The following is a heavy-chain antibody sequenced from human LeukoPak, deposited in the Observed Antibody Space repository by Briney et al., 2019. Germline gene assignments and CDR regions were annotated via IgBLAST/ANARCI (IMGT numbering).Heavy chain of an antibody. V-gene: IGHV3-30-3*01. CDR1: GFTFSNYA. Sequence: QPGGSLRLSCAASGFTFSNYAMHWVRQAPGKGLEWVAVISYDGSNKYYADSVKGRFTISRDNSKNTLYLQMNSLRAEDTAVYYCARDPGGSLPEGSFGLSFDYWGQGTLVTVSS. CDR3: ARDPGGSLPEGSFGLSFDY. J-gene: IGHJ4*02. D-gene: IGHD2-15*01. CDR2: ISYDGSNK.